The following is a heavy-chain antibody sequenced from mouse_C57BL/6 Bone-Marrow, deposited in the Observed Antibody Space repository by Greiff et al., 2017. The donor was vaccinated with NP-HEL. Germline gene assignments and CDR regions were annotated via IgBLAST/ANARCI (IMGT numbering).Heavy chain of an antibody. CDR3: TRASNWDVWYFDV. J-gene: IGHJ1*03. Sequence: EVHLVESGEGLVKPGGSLKLSCAASGFTFSSYAMSWVRQTPEKRLEWVAYISSGGDYIYYADTVKGRFTISRDNARNTLYLQMSSLKSEDTAMDYCTRASNWDVWYFDVWGTGTTVTVSS. V-gene: IGHV5-9-1*02. CDR2: ISSGGDYI. D-gene: IGHD4-1*01. CDR1: GFTFSSYA.